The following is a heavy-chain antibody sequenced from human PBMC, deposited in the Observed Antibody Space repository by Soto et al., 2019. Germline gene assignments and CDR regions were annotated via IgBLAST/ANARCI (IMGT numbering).Heavy chain of an antibody. J-gene: IGHJ5*01. CDR3: ARGTRYCSTTSCFSGVYWFHX. V-gene: IGHV1-18*04. Sequence: ASLKVSGKASGYTYTSYGISWVRQAPGEGLEWMGCISGYNGNTEYARKVQARVTMTKDTSTTTAYMELRSLRSDDTAVYYCARGTRYCSTTSCFSGVYWFHXWGQVTLVTVSX. CDR2: ISGYNGNT. D-gene: IGHD2-2*01. CDR1: GYTYTSYG.